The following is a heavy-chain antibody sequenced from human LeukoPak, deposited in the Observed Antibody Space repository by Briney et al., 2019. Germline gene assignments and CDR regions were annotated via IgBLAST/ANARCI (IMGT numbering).Heavy chain of an antibody. D-gene: IGHD5-18*01. CDR3: ARDLSPRYSYGSFDY. V-gene: IGHV3-73*01. Sequence: GGSLRLSCAASGFTFSGSAIHWVRQASGKGLEWVGRIRSKANGYATAYAASVKGRFTISRDDSKNTAYLQMNSLKAEDTAVYYCARDLSPRYSYGSFDYWGQGTLVTVSS. CDR2: IRSKANGYAT. J-gene: IGHJ4*02. CDR1: GFTFSGSA.